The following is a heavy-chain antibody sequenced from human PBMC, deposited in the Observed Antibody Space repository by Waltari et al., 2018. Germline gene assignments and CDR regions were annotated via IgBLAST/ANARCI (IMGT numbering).Heavy chain of an antibody. J-gene: IGHJ4*02. D-gene: IGHD3-22*01. CDR2: IHYSAGT. CDR1: SASISIFY. CDR3: ATSRSTAYYSLYYFDY. V-gene: IGHV4-59*08. Sequence: QVQLQESGPALVKPSETLSLPCSVPSASISIFYWRFIRQPPGRGLEWIAYIHYSAGTKYNPSVESRVTMSVDTSKNQFSLNLTSVTAADTAVYYCATSRSTAYYSLYYFDYWGQGTPVTV.